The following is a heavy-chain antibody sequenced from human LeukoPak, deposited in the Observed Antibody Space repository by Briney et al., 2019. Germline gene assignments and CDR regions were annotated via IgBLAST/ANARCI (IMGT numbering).Heavy chain of an antibody. J-gene: IGHJ4*02. CDR3: ASDRRRGDWVRVADD. V-gene: IGHV4-39*01. D-gene: IGHD2-21*02. CDR2: ICYDGNT. Sequence: SSETLSLTCTVSGGSVSSSGYCWGWIRQSPVKGLEWVGLICYDGNTYYNPSLESRVTVSVDSSKNQFSLELTSVTAADTAVYYCASDRRRGDWVRVADDWGQGTLVIVSS. CDR1: GGSVSSSGYC.